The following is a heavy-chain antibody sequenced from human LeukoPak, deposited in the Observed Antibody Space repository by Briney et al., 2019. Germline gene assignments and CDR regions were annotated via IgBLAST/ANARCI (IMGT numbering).Heavy chain of an antibody. CDR2: INPNSGGT. CDR1: GYTFTGYY. J-gene: IGHJ4*02. CDR3: ARDLKWMDYYDSSGEFDY. Sequence: ASVKVSCKASGYTFTGYYMHWVRQAPGQGLEWMGWINPNSGGTNYAQKFQGRVTMTRDTSISTAYMELSRLRSDDTAVYYCARDLKWMDYYDSSGEFDYWGQGTLVTVSS. V-gene: IGHV1-2*02. D-gene: IGHD3-22*01.